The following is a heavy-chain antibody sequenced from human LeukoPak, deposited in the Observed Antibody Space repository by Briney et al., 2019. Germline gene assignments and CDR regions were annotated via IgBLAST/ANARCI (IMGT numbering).Heavy chain of an antibody. V-gene: IGHV1-69*01. Sequence: SVKVSCKASGGTFSSYAISWVRQAPGRGLEWMGGIIPIFGTANYAQKFQGRVTITADESTSTAYMELSSLRSEDTAVYYCARDRRPYDSSGYYYFDYWGQGTLVTVSS. CDR3: ARDRRPYDSSGYYYFDY. J-gene: IGHJ4*02. CDR2: IIPIFGTA. CDR1: GGTFSSYA. D-gene: IGHD3-22*01.